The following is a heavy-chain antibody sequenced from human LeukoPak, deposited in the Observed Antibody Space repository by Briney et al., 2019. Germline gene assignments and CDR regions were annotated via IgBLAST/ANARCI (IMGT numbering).Heavy chain of an antibody. D-gene: IGHD3-22*01. Sequence: TTSETLSLTCAVYGGSFSGYYWSWIRQPPGKGLDWIGEINHSGSTNYNPSLKSRVTISVDTSKNQFSLKLSSVTAADTAVYYCARALSSGYYSLNYWGQGTLVTVSS. CDR1: GGSFSGYY. CDR2: INHSGST. CDR3: ARALSSGYYSLNY. V-gene: IGHV4-34*01. J-gene: IGHJ4*02.